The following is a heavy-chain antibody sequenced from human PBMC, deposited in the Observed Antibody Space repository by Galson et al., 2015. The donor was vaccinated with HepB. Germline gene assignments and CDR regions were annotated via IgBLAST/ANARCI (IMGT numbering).Heavy chain of an antibody. CDR3: VRSSNFDT. V-gene: IGHV3-74*01. J-gene: IGHJ4*02. Sequence: SLRLSCAASGFTFSSYWMHWVCQAPGKGLVWVSRIKTDGSYTSYADSVKGRFTISRDNAKNTVYLEMNSLRTEDTSIYYCVRSSNFDTWGQGTLVTVSS. D-gene: IGHD2-2*01. CDR1: GFTFSSYW. CDR2: IKTDGSYT.